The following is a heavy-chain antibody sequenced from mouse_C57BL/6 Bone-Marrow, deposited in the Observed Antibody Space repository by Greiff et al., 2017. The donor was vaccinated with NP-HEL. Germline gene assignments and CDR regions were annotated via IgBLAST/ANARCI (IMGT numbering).Heavy chain of an antibody. CDR3: ARGELTSDY. J-gene: IGHJ2*01. CDR1: GYTFTSYW. V-gene: IGHV1-64*01. Sequence: QVHVKQPGAELVKPGASVKLSCKASGYTFTSYWMHWVKQRPGQGLEWIGMIHPNSGSTNYNEKFKSKATLTVDKSSSTAYMQLSSLTSEDSAVYYCARGELTSDYWGQGTTLTVSS. CDR2: IHPNSGST. D-gene: IGHD1-1*01.